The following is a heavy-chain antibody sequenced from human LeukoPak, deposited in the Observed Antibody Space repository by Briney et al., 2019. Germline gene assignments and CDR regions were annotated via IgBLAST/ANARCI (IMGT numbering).Heavy chain of an antibody. CDR1: GFIFNNYG. CDR3: MRDITSGGSQPEAGD. CDR2: IRDDGSRK. Sequence: PGGSLRLSCAASGFIFNNYGVHWVRQAPGKGLEWVAFIRDDGSRKFYADSVKGRFTISRDNSKNTLSLQMNSLRVDDTAMYFCMRDITSGGSQPEAGDWGRGIVVTVSS. J-gene: IGHJ4*02. D-gene: IGHD1-14*01. V-gene: IGHV3-30*02.